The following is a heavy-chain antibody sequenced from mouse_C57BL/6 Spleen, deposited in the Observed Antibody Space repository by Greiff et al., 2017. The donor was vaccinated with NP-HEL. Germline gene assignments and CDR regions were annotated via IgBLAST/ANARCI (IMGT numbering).Heavy chain of an antibody. Sequence: EVHLVESGGGLVKPGGSLKLSCAASGFTFSSYAMSWVRQTPEKRLEWVATISDGGSYTYYPDNVKGRFTISRDNAKNNLYLQMSHLKSEDTAMYYCARYSSGYGYFDYWGQGTTLTVSS. V-gene: IGHV5-4*01. CDR2: ISDGGSYT. J-gene: IGHJ2*01. D-gene: IGHD3-2*02. CDR1: GFTFSSYA. CDR3: ARYSSGYGYFDY.